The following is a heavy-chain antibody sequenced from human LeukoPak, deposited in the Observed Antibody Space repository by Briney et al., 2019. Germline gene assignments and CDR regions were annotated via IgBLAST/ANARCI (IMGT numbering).Heavy chain of an antibody. CDR3: ATLTGGDDAFDI. CDR1: GGSISSYH. V-gene: IGHV4-59*01. D-gene: IGHD4-23*01. Sequence: SETLSLTCTVSGGSISSYHWSWIRQPPGKGLEWIGYIYYDGSTDYNPSLKSRVTISVDTSKNKFSLKLSSVTAADTAVYYCATLTGGDDAFDIWGQGTMVTVSS. CDR2: IYYDGST. J-gene: IGHJ3*02.